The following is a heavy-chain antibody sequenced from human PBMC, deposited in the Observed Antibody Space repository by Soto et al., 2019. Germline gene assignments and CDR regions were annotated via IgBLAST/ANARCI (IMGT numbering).Heavy chain of an antibody. CDR1: GFTFSDYY. CDR2: ISSSGSTI. V-gene: IGHV3-11*01. Sequence: QVQLVESGGGLVKPGGSLRLSCAASGFTFSDYYMSWIRQAPGKGLEWVSYISSSGSTIYYADSVKGRFTISRDNAKNSLYLQMNSLRAEDTAVYYCARAIVYYDFWSGRDIQPYYFDYWGQGTLVTVSS. D-gene: IGHD3-3*01. CDR3: ARAIVYYDFWSGRDIQPYYFDY. J-gene: IGHJ4*02.